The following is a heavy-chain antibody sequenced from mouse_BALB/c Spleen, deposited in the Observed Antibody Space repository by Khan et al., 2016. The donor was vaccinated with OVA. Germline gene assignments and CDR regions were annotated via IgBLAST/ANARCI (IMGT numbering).Heavy chain of an antibody. CDR3: ARVYGGDFDY. V-gene: IGHV3-2*02. J-gene: IGHJ2*01. D-gene: IGHD1-1*01. CDR2: ISYSGNT. CDR1: GYSITSDYA. Sequence: EVQLQESGPGLVKPSQSLSLTCTVTGYSITSDYAWNWIRQFPGNKLEWMGFISYSGNTNSNPSLKSRISITRDTSKNQFFLHLNSVTTEDTATYYCARVYGGDFDYWGQGTTLTVSS.